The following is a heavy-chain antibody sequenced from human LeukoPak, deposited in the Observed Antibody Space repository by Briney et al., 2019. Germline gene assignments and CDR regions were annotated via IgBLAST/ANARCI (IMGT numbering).Heavy chain of an antibody. D-gene: IGHD3-16*01. CDR2: IRSDGSDK. CDR1: AFTFRSYG. Sequence: GGSLRLSCAASAFTFRSYGMHWVRQAPGKGLEWVAFIRSDGSDKYYADSVKGRFTISRDNAKKTLYLQMNSLRDEDAAVYYCVRGLDSWGLGTLVAVSS. V-gene: IGHV3-30*02. CDR3: VRGLDS. J-gene: IGHJ5*01.